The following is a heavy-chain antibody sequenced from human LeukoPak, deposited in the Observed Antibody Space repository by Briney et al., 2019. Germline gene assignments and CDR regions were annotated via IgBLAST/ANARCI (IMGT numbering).Heavy chain of an antibody. J-gene: IGHJ6*03. Sequence: ASVKVSCKASGGTFSSYAISWVRQAPGQGLERMGGIIPIFGIANYAQKFQGRVTITADESTSTAYMELSSLRSEDTAVYYCARGHSMTYYYDSSSYYYMDVWGKGTTVTISS. D-gene: IGHD3-22*01. CDR1: GGTFSSYA. CDR3: ARGHSMTYYYDSSSYYYMDV. V-gene: IGHV1-69*13. CDR2: IIPIFGIA.